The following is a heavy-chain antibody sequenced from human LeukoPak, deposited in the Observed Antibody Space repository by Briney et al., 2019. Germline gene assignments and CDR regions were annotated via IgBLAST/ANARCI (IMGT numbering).Heavy chain of an antibody. J-gene: IGHJ4*02. V-gene: IGHV1-24*01. Sequence: ASVKVSCKVSGYTLTELSVHWVRQAPGQGLEWMGGFDPEDGETIYAQKFQGRVTMAEDTSTDTAYMELSSLRSEDTAVYYCATWKIYGDYGGPYFDYWGQGTLVTVS. CDR3: ATWKIYGDYGGPYFDY. CDR2: FDPEDGET. CDR1: GYTLTELS. D-gene: IGHD4-17*01.